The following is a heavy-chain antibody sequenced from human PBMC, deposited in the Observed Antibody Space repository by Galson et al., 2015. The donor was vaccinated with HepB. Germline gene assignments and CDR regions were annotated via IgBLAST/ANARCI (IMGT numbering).Heavy chain of an antibody. CDR2: IKSKTDGGTT. Sequence: SLRLSCAASGFTFSNAWMSWVRQAPGKGLEWVGRIKSKTDGGTTDYAAPVKGRFTISRDDSKNTLYLQMNSLKTEDTAVYYCTTGLLLSEILRFLEWLGTPFDYWGQGTLVTVSS. CDR3: TTGLLLSEILRFLEWLGTPFDY. CDR1: GFTFSNAW. V-gene: IGHV3-15*01. J-gene: IGHJ4*02. D-gene: IGHD3-3*01.